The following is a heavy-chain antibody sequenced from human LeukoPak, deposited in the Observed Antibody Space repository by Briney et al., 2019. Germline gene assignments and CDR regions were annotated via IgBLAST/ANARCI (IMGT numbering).Heavy chain of an antibody. Sequence: GGSLRLSCAASAFSLNACNMNWVRQAPGKGLEWVSSISYTGTYIYYADSVKGRFTISRDNAKNSLYLQMNSLRAEDTAVYYCAGGGAGDWFDPWGQGTLVTVSS. D-gene: IGHD2-15*01. J-gene: IGHJ5*02. CDR1: AFSLNACN. CDR2: ISYTGTYI. CDR3: AGGGAGDWFDP. V-gene: IGHV3-21*01.